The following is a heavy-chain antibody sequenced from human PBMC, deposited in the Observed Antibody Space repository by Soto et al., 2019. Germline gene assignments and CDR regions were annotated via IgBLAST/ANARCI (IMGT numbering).Heavy chain of an antibody. J-gene: IGHJ6*02. CDR2: IYPGDSDT. Sequence: GESLRLPCKGSGYICTICWIVWGGQMPGNVLASPGIIYPGDSDTRYSPSFQGQVTISADKSISTAYLQWSSLKASDTAMYYCARLYYDILTGYYTTNYYYGMDVWGQGTTVTAP. CDR3: ARLYYDILTGYYTTNYYYGMDV. D-gene: IGHD3-9*01. V-gene: IGHV5-51*01. CDR1: GYICTICW.